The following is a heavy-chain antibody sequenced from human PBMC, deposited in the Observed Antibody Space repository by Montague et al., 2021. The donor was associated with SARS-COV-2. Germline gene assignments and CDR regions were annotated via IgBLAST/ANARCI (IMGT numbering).Heavy chain of an antibody. Sequence: SLRLSCAASGFNIVSYWMSWVRQAPGKGLEWVANIRQDGSDKYYXDSVRGRFTISRDNAKNSLYLQMNSLRAEDTAVYYCAKDPHYDFWSGYYLDYWGQGTLVTVSS. CDR2: IRQDGSDK. V-gene: IGHV3-7*03. CDR1: GFNIVSYW. J-gene: IGHJ4*02. CDR3: AKDPHYDFWSGYYLDY. D-gene: IGHD3-3*01.